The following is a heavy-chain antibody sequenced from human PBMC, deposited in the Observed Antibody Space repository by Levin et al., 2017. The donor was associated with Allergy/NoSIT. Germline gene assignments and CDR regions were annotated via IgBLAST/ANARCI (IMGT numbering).Heavy chain of an antibody. D-gene: IGHD1-26*01. V-gene: IGHV3-33*01. CDR1: GFTFSSYG. Sequence: GESLRLSCGASGFTFSSYGMHWVRQAPGKGLEWVAGIWYDGSKKYYAESVKGRFTISRDNSTDSVGGRLIISTDTSKNTLYLQLNSRRAEDTAVYYCARDFAPVGHYYYGMDVWGQGTTVTVSS. J-gene: IGHJ6*02. CDR2: IWYDGSKK. CDR3: ARDFAPVGHYYYGMDV.